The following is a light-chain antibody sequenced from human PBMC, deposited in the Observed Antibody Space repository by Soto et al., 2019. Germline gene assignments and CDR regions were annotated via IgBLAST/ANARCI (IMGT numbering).Light chain of an antibody. CDR3: QQLDSYPIT. CDR1: QGIGSY. V-gene: IGKV1-9*01. CDR2: DAS. J-gene: IGKJ5*01. Sequence: DIQLTQSPPFLSASVGDRVTITCRASQGIGSYLAWYQQTPGKAPKLLIYDASTLQSGVPSRFSGSGSGTEFTLTISSLQPEDFAAYYCQQLDSYPITFGQGTRLEIK.